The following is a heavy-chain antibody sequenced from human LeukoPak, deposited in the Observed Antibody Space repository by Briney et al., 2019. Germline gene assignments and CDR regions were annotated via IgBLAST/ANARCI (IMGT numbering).Heavy chain of an antibody. Sequence: SETLSLTCTVSGGSISSGSYYWSWIRQHPGKGLEWIGYIYYSGSTHYNPSLKSRVTISVDTSKKQFSLKLSSVTAADTAVYYCARGATRNGVFDYWGQGTRITVSS. CDR3: ARGATRNGVFDY. CDR1: GGSISSGSYY. CDR2: IYYSGST. J-gene: IGHJ4*02. D-gene: IGHD1-26*01. V-gene: IGHV4-31*03.